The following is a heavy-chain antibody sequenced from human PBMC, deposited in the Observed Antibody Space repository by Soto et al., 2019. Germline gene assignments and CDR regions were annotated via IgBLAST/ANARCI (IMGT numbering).Heavy chain of an antibody. Sequence: QVQLQESGPGLVKPSETLSLTCTVSGGSISGYYWSWIRQPPGKGLEWIGYIYYSGSTNYNPSIKSRVTISIDTSKNQFSLKLSSVTAADTAVYYCARVVTIFGVVNAFDYWGQGTLVTVSS. V-gene: IGHV4-59*01. CDR3: ARVVTIFGVVNAFDY. CDR2: IYYSGST. CDR1: GGSISGYY. J-gene: IGHJ4*02. D-gene: IGHD3-3*01.